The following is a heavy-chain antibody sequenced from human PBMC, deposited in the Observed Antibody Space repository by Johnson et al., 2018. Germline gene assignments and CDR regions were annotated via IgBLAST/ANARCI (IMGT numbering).Heavy chain of an antibody. CDR2: VNNDGSST. Sequence: EVQLGEGGGDLVEAGASLRLSCAASGFTFNNYWMHWVRQAPGKGLEWISHVNNDGSSTSYAGSVKGRFTISRDNAKNTVYLQMNSLRGEDSALYYCVRGVGGRDQWGQGTLVTVSS. D-gene: IGHD2-15*01. CDR3: VRGVGGRDQ. V-gene: IGHV3-74*01. CDR1: GFTFNNYW. J-gene: IGHJ4*02.